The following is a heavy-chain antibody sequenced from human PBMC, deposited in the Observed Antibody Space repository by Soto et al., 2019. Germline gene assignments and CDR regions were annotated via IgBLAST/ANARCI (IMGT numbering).Heavy chain of an antibody. CDR1: GYSFTGYY. D-gene: IGHD1-26*01. J-gene: IGHJ5*02. CDR3: GIGRSGDVGVFS. Sequence: QVQLVQSGAEVKKSGASVKISCKASGYSFTGYYIHWVRQAPGQGFEWMGEISPNSGGTKYAQKFQGRVTMTRDTSITTVYMDLSNLSPDDTAVYYCGIGRSGDVGVFSWGQGTLVTVYS. V-gene: IGHV1-2*02. CDR2: ISPNSGGT.